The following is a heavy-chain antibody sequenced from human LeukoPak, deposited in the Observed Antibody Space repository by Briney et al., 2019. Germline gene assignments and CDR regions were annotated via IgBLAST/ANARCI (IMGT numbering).Heavy chain of an antibody. CDR3: STDFWRLGFDY. CDR2: IRGKALGWTT. D-gene: IGHD3-3*01. Sequence: GGSLRLSCIGSGFTFADYGLSWFRQAPGKGLEWVGFIRGKALGWTTEYAASVKGRFSMSRDDSKNIAYLQMDNLKTEDAAVYYCSTDFWRLGFDYWGQGTLVTVSS. CDR1: GFTFADYG. V-gene: IGHV3-49*03. J-gene: IGHJ4*02.